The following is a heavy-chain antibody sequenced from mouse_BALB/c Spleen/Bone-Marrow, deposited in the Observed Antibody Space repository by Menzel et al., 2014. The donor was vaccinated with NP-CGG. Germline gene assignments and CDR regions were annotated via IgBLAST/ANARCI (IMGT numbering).Heavy chain of an antibody. V-gene: IGHV14-4*02. Sequence: VQLQQSGAELVRSGASVKSSCTASGFNIXDYYIHWVKQRPEQGLEWIGWIDPENGDTEYAPKFQGKATMTADTSSNXAYLQLSSLTSVDTAVYYCSDGNFYALDYWGQGTSVTVSS. CDR1: GFNIXDYY. D-gene: IGHD2-1*01. CDR2: IDPENGDT. J-gene: IGHJ4*01. CDR3: SDGNFYALDY.